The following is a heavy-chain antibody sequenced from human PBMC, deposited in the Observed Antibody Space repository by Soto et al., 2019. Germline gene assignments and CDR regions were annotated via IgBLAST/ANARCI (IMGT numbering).Heavy chain of an antibody. J-gene: IGHJ6*03. D-gene: IGHD1-1*01. Sequence: PSETLSLTCTVSGGSISSYYWSWIRQPPGKALEWIGYIYYSGSTNYNPPLKSRVTISVDTSKNQFSLKLSSVTAADTAVYYCARSTTGTTFKYYYYMDVWGKGTRVTVS. CDR2: IYYSGST. CDR3: ARSTTGTTFKYYYYMDV. CDR1: GGSISSYY. V-gene: IGHV4-59*08.